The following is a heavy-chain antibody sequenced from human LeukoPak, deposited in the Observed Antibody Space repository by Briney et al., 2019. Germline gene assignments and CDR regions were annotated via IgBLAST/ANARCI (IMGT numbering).Heavy chain of an antibody. J-gene: IGHJ4*02. V-gene: IGHV4-61*05. D-gene: IGHD2/OR15-2a*01. Sequence: SETLSLTCTVSGGSISSSSYYWSWIRQPPGKGLEWIGYIYYSGSTNYNPTLKSRVTISVDTSKNQLSLKLSSVTAADTAVYYCARLLGGYWGQGTLVTVSS. CDR2: IYYSGST. CDR3: ARLLGGY. CDR1: GGSISSSSYY.